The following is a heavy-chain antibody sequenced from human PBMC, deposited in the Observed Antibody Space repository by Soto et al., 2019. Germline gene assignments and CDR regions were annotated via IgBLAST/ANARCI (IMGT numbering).Heavy chain of an antibody. CDR2: ISAYNGNT. Sequence: ASVKVSCKASGYTFTSYGISWVRQAPGQGLEWMGWISAYNGNTNYAQKLLGRVTMTTDTSTSTAYMELRSLRSDDTAVYYCARDEGYYDSSGYSTTVDYWGQGTLVTVSS. CDR1: GYTFTSYG. J-gene: IGHJ4*02. D-gene: IGHD3-22*01. CDR3: ARDEGYYDSSGYSTTVDY. V-gene: IGHV1-18*01.